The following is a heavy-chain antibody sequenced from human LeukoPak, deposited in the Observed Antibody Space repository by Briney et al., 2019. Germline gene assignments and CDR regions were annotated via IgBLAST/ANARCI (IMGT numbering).Heavy chain of an antibody. V-gene: IGHV1-2*02. J-gene: IGHJ4*02. CDR3: ARGRPVRMATPPSDLDY. D-gene: IGHD2-15*01. CDR1: GYTLKDYF. Sequence: ASVKVSCKASGYTLKDYFTDWVRQAPGQGLEWVGLMNSNSGDMNYAQKFQGRVTMTRDTSLNTTYMELSGLRFDDTAVYYCARGRPVRMATPPSDLDYWGQGTLVTVSS. CDR2: MNSNSGDM.